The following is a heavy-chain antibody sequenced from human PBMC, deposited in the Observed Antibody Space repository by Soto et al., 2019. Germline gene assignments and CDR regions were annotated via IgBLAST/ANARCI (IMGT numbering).Heavy chain of an antibody. Sequence: KGLEWVAVISYDGSNKYYANSVKGRFTISRDNSKNTLYLQMNSLSAEDTAVYYCAYFQADIVIRYSVPVSAFLLNRSTDL. CDR2: ISYDGSNK. D-gene: IGHD3-9*01. V-gene: IGHV3-30*03. CDR3: AYFQADIVIRYSVPVSAFLLNRSTDL. J-gene: IGHJ2*01.